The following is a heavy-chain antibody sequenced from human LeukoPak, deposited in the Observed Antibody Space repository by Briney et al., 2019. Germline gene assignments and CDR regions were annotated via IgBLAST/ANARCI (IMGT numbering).Heavy chain of an antibody. V-gene: IGHV3-23*01. D-gene: IGHD3-3*01. CDR1: GFTFSSYA. CDR2: ISASGGST. J-gene: IGHJ6*02. Sequence: GGSLRLSCAASGFTFSSYAMSWVRQAPGKGLEWVSSISASGGSTYYADSVKGRFTISRDNAKNSLYLQMNSLRAEDTAVYYCARDRRFSDMDVWGQGTTVTVSS. CDR3: ARDRRFSDMDV.